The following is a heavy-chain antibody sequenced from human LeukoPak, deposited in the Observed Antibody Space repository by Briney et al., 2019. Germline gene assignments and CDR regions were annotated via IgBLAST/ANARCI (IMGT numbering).Heavy chain of an antibody. D-gene: IGHD2-15*01. CDR3: AKDIEASI. J-gene: IGHJ4*02. CDR1: GFTFRDSA. V-gene: IGHV3-23*01. CDR2: ISHSGANI. Sequence: GGSLRLSCAASGFTFRDSAMDWVRQAPGKGLEWVSLISHSGANILYADSVKGRFTVPRDNSKNIMYLQMNSLRAEDTAVYYCAKDIEASIWGQGTLV.